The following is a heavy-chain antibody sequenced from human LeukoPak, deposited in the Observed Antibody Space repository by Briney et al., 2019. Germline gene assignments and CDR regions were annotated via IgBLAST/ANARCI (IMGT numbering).Heavy chain of an antibody. V-gene: IGHV1-69*13. CDR3: ARSQYYYDSSGYYYYYYGMDV. D-gene: IGHD3-22*01. Sequence: SVTVSCKASGGTFSSYAISWVRQAPGQGLEWMGGIIPIFGTANYAQKFQGRVTITADESTSTAYMELRSLRSDDTAVYYCARSQYYYDSSGYYYYYYGMDVWGQGTTVTVSS. CDR2: IIPIFGTA. J-gene: IGHJ6*02. CDR1: GGTFSSYA.